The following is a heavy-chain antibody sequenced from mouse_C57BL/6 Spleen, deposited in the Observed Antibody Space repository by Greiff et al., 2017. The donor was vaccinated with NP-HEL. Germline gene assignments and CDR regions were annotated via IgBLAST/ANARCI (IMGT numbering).Heavy chain of an antibody. V-gene: IGHV3-6*01. CDR3: ARAGQLRTWFAY. D-gene: IGHD3-2*02. J-gene: IGHJ3*01. Sequence: VQLKESGPGLVKPSQSLSLTCSVTGYSITSGYYWNWIRQFPGNKLEWMGYISYDGSNNYNPSLKNRISITRDTSKNQFFLKLNSVTTEDTATYYCARAGQLRTWFAYWGQGTLVTVSA. CDR1: GYSITSGYY. CDR2: ISYDGSN.